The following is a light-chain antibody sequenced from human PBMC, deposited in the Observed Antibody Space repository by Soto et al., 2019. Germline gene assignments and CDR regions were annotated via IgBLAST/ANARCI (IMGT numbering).Light chain of an antibody. CDR1: QSFRGL. Sequence: EVVLTQAPVTLSLSPGERATLSCRASQSFRGLLAWYQQKPGQAPRLLIYDAYNRATGIPPRFSGSGSGTDFTLTISGLQSEDSAVYFCPQYNNWPFSFGQGTRLEI. CDR2: DAY. J-gene: IGKJ5*01. V-gene: IGKV3-11*01. CDR3: PQYNNWPFS.